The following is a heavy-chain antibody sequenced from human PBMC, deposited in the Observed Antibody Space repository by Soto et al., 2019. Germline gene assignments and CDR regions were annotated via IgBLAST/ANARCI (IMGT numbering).Heavy chain of an antibody. CDR3: ARVYCGGDCYSSLDY. CDR2: ISAYNGNT. D-gene: IGHD2-21*02. CDR1: VYTFTSYG. Sequence: ASVKVSCKASVYTFTSYGISCVRQAPGQGLEWMRWISAYNGNTNYAQKLQGRVTMTTDTSTSTAYMELRSLRSDDTAVYYCARVYCGGDCYSSLDYWGQGTLVTVSS. V-gene: IGHV1-18*01. J-gene: IGHJ4*02.